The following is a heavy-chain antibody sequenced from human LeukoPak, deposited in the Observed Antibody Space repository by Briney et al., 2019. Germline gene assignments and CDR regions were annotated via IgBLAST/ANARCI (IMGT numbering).Heavy chain of an antibody. Sequence: PSETLTLTCAVSGGSFSGYYWSWIRQPPGKGLEWIWDINDSGSTNYNPSLKSRVTISVDTSKHQFSLQLISVTAADTAVNYCASHTYYYDSSGYYYSAEYFQHWGQGTLVSVSS. J-gene: IGHJ1*01. CDR2: INDSGST. D-gene: IGHD3-22*01. V-gene: IGHV4-34*01. CDR1: GGSFSGYY. CDR3: ASHTYYYDSSGYYYSAEYFQH.